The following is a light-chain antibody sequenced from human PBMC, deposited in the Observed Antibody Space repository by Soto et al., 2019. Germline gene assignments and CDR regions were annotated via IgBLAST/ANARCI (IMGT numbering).Light chain of an antibody. CDR1: ETVGSNY. V-gene: IGKV3-20*01. CDR3: HHYGYGADT. Sequence: EVVLTQSPGTLSLSPGERATLSCRASETVGSNYLAWYQQHPGQAPRLLIFDASIRATGIPDRFSGSGSGTEFSLTISRLEPEDSAVYFCHHYGYGADTFGQGTKLEI. CDR2: DAS. J-gene: IGKJ2*01.